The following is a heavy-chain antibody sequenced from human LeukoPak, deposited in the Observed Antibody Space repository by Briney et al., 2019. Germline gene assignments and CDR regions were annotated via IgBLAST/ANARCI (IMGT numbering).Heavy chain of an antibody. CDR2: IYYSGST. J-gene: IGHJ4*02. Sequence: SETLSLTCTVSGGSISSGDYYWGWIRQPPGKGLEWIGYIYYSGSTYYNPSLKSRVTISVDTSKIQFSLKLSSVTAADTAVYYCARRVVRGGLDYWGQGTLVTVSS. V-gene: IGHV4-30-4*01. CDR1: GGSISSGDYY. CDR3: ARRVVRGGLDY. D-gene: IGHD3-10*01.